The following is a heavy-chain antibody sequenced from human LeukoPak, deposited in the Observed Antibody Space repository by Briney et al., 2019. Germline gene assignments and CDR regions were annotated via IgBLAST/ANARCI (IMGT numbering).Heavy chain of an antibody. CDR3: AKAAAGTLDAFDI. CDR2: ISGSGGST. V-gene: IGHV3-23*01. J-gene: IGHJ3*02. CDR1: GFTFSSYA. D-gene: IGHD6-13*01. Sequence: GGSLRLSCAASGFTFSSYAMNWVRQAPGKGLEWVSVISGSGGSTYYADSVKGRFTISRDNAKNSLYLQMNSLRAEDTALYYCAKAAAGTLDAFDIWGQGTMVTVSS.